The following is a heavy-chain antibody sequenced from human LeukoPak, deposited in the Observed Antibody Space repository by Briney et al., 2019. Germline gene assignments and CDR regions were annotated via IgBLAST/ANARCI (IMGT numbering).Heavy chain of an antibody. Sequence: GGSLRLSCAASGFTFSNYGIHWVRQAPGKGLEWVTFMQYDGSDKFYADSVKGRFTISRDNSKNTMYLQMNSLKGEDTAVYYCARRSNPPGRIDHWGQGTLVTVSS. CDR2: MQYDGSDK. J-gene: IGHJ4*02. CDR3: ARRSNPPGRIDH. CDR1: GFTFSNYG. V-gene: IGHV3-30*02. D-gene: IGHD1-14*01.